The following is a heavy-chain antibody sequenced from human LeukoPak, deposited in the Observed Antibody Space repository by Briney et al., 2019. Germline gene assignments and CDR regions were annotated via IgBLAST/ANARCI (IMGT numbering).Heavy chain of an antibody. CDR2: IIPIFGIA. Sequence: GASVKVSCKASGGTFSSYAISWVRQAPGQGLEWMGGIIPIFGIANYAQKFQGRVTITADKSTSTAYMELSSLRSEDTAVYYCASTPRPGDPVDYGMDVWGQGTTVTVSS. J-gene: IGHJ6*02. V-gene: IGHV1-69*10. CDR1: GGTFSSYA. CDR3: ASTPRPGDPVDYGMDV.